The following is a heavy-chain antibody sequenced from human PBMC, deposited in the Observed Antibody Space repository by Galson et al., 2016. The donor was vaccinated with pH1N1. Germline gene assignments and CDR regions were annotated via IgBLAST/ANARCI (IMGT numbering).Heavy chain of an antibody. Sequence: SVKVSCKASGGTLSDSPISWVRQAPGQGLEWMGGIIPLFGTTNYAQKFRGRVTITADESTSTAYMELSSLRYEDTAVYYCARDLVVVPAATSWFDPWGQGTLVRVSS. V-gene: IGHV1-69*13. CDR1: GGTLSDSP. J-gene: IGHJ5*02. D-gene: IGHD2-2*01. CDR2: IIPLFGTT. CDR3: ARDLVVVPAATSWFDP.